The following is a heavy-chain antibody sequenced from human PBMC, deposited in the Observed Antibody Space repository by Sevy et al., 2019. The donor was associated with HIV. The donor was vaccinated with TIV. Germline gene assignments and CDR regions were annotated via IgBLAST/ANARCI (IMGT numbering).Heavy chain of an antibody. CDR1: GASITTYY. CDR2: MHSGGNT. J-gene: IGHJ4*02. D-gene: IGHD2-8*02. V-gene: IGHV4-4*07. CDR3: ARDTGKNY. Sequence: SETLSLTCTVSGASITTYYWSWFRQPAGKGLEWIGRMHSGGNTNYNPSLQGRVTMSLETSKNQFSLTLDFVTAADAAVYYCARDTGKNYWGQGILVTVSS.